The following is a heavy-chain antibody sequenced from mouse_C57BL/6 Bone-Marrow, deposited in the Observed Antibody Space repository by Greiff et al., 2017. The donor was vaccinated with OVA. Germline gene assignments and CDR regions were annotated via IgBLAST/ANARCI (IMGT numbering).Heavy chain of an antibody. CDR1: GYTFTDYY. CDR2: IYPGSGNT. V-gene: IGHV1-76*01. CDR3: ASIYYYGSWYCEV. J-gene: IGHJ1*03. Sequence: VQLVESGAELVRPGASVKLSCKASGYTFTDYYINWVKQRPGQGLEWIARIYPGSGNTYYNEKFKGKATLTAEKSSSTAYMQLSSLTSEDSAVYLCASIYYYGSWYCEVWGTGTTVTVSS. D-gene: IGHD1-1*01.